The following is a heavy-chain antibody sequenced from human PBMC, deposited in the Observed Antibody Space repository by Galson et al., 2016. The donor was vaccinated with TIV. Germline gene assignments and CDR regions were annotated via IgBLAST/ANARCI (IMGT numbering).Heavy chain of an antibody. V-gene: IGHV3-33*01. CDR3: AREFYLNYYYGMDV. D-gene: IGHD2/OR15-2a*01. CDR1: GFSFSSYG. Sequence: SLRLSCAASGFSFSSYGMHWVRQAPGKGLEWVTFIWYDGSNKYYTDSVKGRFTIARDNSKNTPYLQMNSLRAEDTAVYFCAREFYLNYYYGMDVWGQGTTVTVSS. J-gene: IGHJ6*02. CDR2: IWYDGSNK.